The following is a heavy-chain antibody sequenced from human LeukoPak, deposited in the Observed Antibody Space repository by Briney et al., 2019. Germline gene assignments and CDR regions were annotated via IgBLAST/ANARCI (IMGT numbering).Heavy chain of an antibody. Sequence: PSETLSLTCTVSGYSISSGYYWGWIRQPPGKGLEWIGSIYHSGSTYYNPSLKSRVTISVDTSKNQFSLKLSSVTAADTAVYYCARDPPYSSSWYHLDYWGQGTLVTVSS. V-gene: IGHV4-38-2*02. CDR3: ARDPPYSSSWYHLDY. J-gene: IGHJ4*02. D-gene: IGHD6-13*01. CDR1: GYSISSGYY. CDR2: IYHSGST.